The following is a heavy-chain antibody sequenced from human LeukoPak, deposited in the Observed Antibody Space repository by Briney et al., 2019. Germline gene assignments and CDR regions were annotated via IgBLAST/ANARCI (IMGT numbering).Heavy chain of an antibody. CDR1: GYSFTSYW. D-gene: IGHD3-10*01. CDR2: IYPGDSDT. V-gene: IGHV5-51*01. J-gene: IGHJ4*02. CDR3: ARRPGYYYGSGSYYKTYYFDY. Sequence: GEPLKISSKGSGYSFTSYWIGWVRQMPGKGLEWMGIIYPGDSDTRYSPSFQGQVTISADKSISTAYLQWSSMKASDTAMYYCARRPGYYYGSGSYYKTYYFDYWGQGTLVTVSS.